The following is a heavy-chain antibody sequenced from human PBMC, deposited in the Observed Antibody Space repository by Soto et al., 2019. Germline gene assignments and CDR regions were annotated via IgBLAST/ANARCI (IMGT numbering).Heavy chain of an antibody. CDR2: IIPMSGTG. CDR3: ARENFWHDSFTYWPEALDF. J-gene: IGHJ3*01. Sequence: QVQLVQSKTEVKKPGSSVKVSCKASGGTFLRHVISWVRQAPGHGLEWMGGIIPMSGTGHYAQNFQGRVTITADKSTSTVYMELSSLRPEDTAVYYCARENFWHDSFTYWPEALDFWGPGTMVTVSS. D-gene: IGHD3-22*01. V-gene: IGHV1-69*06. CDR1: GGTFLRHV.